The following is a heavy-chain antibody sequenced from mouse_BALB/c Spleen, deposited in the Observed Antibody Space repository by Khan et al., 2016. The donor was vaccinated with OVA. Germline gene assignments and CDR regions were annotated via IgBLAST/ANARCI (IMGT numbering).Heavy chain of an antibody. J-gene: IGHJ3*01. Sequence: QVQRKQSGPGLVQPSQSLSITCTVSGFSLNTYGIHWIRQSQGKGLEWLGVIRSAGSTDYNGAFISRLSITKDNSKSQVFFRMSSLQADDTAIYYCARNSYMYDFTYWGQGTLVIVSA. CDR3: ARNSYMYDFTY. D-gene: IGHD2-14*01. V-gene: IGHV2-2*01. CDR2: IRSAGST. CDR1: GFSLNTYG.